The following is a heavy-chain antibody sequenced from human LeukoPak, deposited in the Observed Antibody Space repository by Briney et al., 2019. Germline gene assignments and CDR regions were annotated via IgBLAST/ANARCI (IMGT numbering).Heavy chain of an antibody. CDR2: ISVYNGNT. CDR1: GFTFTSYV. CDR3: ARETDSMVDY. J-gene: IGHJ4*02. Sequence: ASVKVSCKASGFTFTSYVISWVRQAPGQGLGWMGWISVYNGNTNYAQKLQGRVTMTTDTSTSTAYMELRSLRSDDTAVYYCARETDSMVDYWGQGTLVTVSS. V-gene: IGHV1-18*04. D-gene: IGHD3-22*01.